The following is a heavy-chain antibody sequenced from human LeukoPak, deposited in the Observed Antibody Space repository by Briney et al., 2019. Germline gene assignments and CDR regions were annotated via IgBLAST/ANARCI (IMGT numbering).Heavy chain of an antibody. J-gene: IGHJ4*02. CDR2: ISYDGSNK. V-gene: IGHV3-30-3*02. CDR3: AKEARDCRGDSCDSFYFDY. CDR1: GFTFSSYA. Sequence: GGSLRLSCAASGFTFSSYAMHWVRQAPGKGLEWVAVISYDGSNKYYADSVKGRFTISRDNAKNTLYLEMNSLRTEDTAVYYCAKEARDCRGDSCDSFYFDYWGQGALVTVSS. D-gene: IGHD2-15*01.